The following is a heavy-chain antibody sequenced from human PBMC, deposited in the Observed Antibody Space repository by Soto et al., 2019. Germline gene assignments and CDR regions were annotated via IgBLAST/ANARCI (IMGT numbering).Heavy chain of an antibody. CDR2: LSGGALST. D-gene: IGHD1-1*01. CDR3: AKDSTWNPYYFDS. V-gene: IGHV3-23*01. CDR1: GFTFSNYA. Sequence: GGSLRLSCAASGFTFSNYAMSWVRQAPGRGLEWVSALSGGALSTYYAESVRGRFTISRDDSKNTLYLQMNSLTVDDTAIYYCAKDSTWNPYYFDSWGQGTLVTVSS. J-gene: IGHJ4*02.